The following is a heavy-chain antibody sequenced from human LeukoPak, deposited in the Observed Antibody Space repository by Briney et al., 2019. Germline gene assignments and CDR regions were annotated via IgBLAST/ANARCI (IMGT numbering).Heavy chain of an antibody. J-gene: IGHJ6*02. CDR2: ISSSGSTI. Sequence: PGGFLRLSCAASGFTFSDYYMSWIRQAPGKGLEWVSYISSSGSTIYYADSVKGRFTISRDNAKNSLYLQMNSLRAEDTAVYYCARYGSEIVLRYFNGMDVWGQGTTVTVSS. CDR3: ARYGSEIVLRYFNGMDV. V-gene: IGHV3-11*01. CDR1: GFTFSDYY. D-gene: IGHD3-9*01.